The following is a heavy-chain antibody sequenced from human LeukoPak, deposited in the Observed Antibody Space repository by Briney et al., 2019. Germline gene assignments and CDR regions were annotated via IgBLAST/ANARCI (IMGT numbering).Heavy chain of an antibody. D-gene: IGHD5-24*01. Sequence: SETLSLTCTVSGGSISSGSEYWRWIAQPGRKGLEWIAGIYTIGSTNYHPSLKSRATITVDTSKNQFTMKLSSGTAASTALYYCAREDGYNSAWFDPWGRGTLVSVS. CDR3: AREDGYNSAWFDP. J-gene: IGHJ5*02. CDR1: GGSISSGSEY. CDR2: IYTIGST. V-gene: IGHV4-61*02.